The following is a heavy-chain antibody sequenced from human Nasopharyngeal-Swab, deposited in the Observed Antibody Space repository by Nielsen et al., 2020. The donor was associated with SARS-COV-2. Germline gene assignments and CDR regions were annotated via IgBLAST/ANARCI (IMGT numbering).Heavy chain of an antibody. CDR3: AGGNSADH. Sequence: GGSLRLSCAASGFTFSSYWMSWVRQAPGKGLEWVANIKEDGSEKYYVDPVKGRFTISRDNAKNSPYLQMNSLRAEDTAVYYCAGGNSADHWGQGTLVTVSS. D-gene: IGHD4-23*01. CDR1: GFTFSSYW. V-gene: IGHV3-7*03. J-gene: IGHJ4*02. CDR2: IKEDGSEK.